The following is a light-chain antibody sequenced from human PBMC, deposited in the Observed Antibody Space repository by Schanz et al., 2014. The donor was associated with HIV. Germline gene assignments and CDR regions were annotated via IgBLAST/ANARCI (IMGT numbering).Light chain of an antibody. CDR3: EQYNSRSPFT. Sequence: DIQMTQSPSSLSASVGDRVTITCRASQGIRNDLGWYQKKPGKAPKRLIYAASSLQSGVPSRFSGGGSGTDFTLTISSLQPDDLGTYYCEQYNSRSPFTFGQGTRLEIK. J-gene: IGKJ2*01. V-gene: IGKV1-17*01. CDR1: QGIRND. CDR2: AAS.